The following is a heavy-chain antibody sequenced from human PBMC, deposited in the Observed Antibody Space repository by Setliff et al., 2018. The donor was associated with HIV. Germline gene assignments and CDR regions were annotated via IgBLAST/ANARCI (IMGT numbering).Heavy chain of an antibody. Sequence: GSLRLSCAASGFTFSTYWMTWVRQAPGQGLEWVANIQQDGDEIYYLDSVKGRFTISRDNAKNSLYLQMVSLRVEDTAVYYCARDGVGATVFFDYWGQGTLVTVSS. D-gene: IGHD1-26*01. CDR1: GFTFSTYW. CDR3: ARDGVGATVFFDY. V-gene: IGHV3-7*01. CDR2: IQQDGDEI. J-gene: IGHJ4*02.